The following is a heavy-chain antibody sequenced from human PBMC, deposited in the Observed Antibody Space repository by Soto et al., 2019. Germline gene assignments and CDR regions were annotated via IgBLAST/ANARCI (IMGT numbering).Heavy chain of an antibody. V-gene: IGHV4-39*07. J-gene: IGHJ4*02. CDR1: GGSISSSSYY. CDR3: ARGGYVWGSYRYYFDY. CDR2: IYYSGST. Sequence: SETLSLTCTVSGGSISSSSYYWGWIRQPPGKGLEWIGSIYYSGSTYYNPSLKSRVTISVDTSKNQFSLKLSSVTAADTAVYCCARGGYVWGSYRYYFDYWGQGTLVTVSS. D-gene: IGHD3-16*02.